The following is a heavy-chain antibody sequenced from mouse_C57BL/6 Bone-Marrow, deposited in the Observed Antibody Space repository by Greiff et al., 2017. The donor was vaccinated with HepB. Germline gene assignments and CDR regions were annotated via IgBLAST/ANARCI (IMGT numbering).Heavy chain of an antibody. V-gene: IGHV3-6*01. CDR2: ISYDGSN. Sequence: VQLQQSGPGLVKPSQSLSLTCSVTGYSITSGYYWNWIRQFPGNKLEWMGYISYDGSNNYNPSLKNRISITRDTSKNQFFLKLNSVTTEDTATYYGARRGSRDYAMDYWGQGTSVTVSS. D-gene: IGHD1-1*01. J-gene: IGHJ4*01. CDR3: ARRGSRDYAMDY. CDR1: GYSITSGYY.